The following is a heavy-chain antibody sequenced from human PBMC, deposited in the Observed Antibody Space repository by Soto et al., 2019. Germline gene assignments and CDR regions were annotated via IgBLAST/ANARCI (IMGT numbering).Heavy chain of an antibody. Sequence: SETLSLTCTVSGGSISSYYWSWIRQPPGKGLEWIGYIYYSGSTNYNPSLKSRVTISVDTSKNQFSLKLSSVTAADTAVYYCARFRGYYDMRLELAAFDPWGQGTLGNVS. V-gene: IGHV4-59*01. CDR2: IYYSGST. D-gene: IGHD3-9*01. CDR1: GGSISSYY. CDR3: ARFRGYYDMRLELAAFDP. J-gene: IGHJ5*02.